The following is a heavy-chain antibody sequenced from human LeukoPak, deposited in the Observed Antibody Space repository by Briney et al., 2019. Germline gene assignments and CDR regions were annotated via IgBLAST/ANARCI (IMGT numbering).Heavy chain of an antibody. Sequence: SETLSLTCTVSGGSISSSSYYWGWIRQPPGKGLEWIGSIYYSGSTYYNPSLKSRVTISVDRSKNQFSLKLSSVTAADTAVYYCARGRRDLDAFDIWGQGTMVTVSS. V-gene: IGHV4-39*07. CDR2: IYYSGST. CDR1: GGSISSSSYY. CDR3: ARGRRDLDAFDI. D-gene: IGHD2-15*01. J-gene: IGHJ3*02.